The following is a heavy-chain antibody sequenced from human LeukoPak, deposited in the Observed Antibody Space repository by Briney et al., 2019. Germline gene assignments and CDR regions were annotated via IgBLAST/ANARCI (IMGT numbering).Heavy chain of an antibody. D-gene: IGHD3-22*01. CDR2: INHSGST. Sequence: PSETLSLTCAVYGGSFSGYYWSWIRQPPGKGLEWIGEINHSGSTNYNPSPKSRVTISVDTSKNQFSLQLSSVTAAATAVYYCARGSAAYYDSSGYSDYWGQGTLVTVSS. CDR3: ARGSAAYYDSSGYSDY. CDR1: GGSFSGYY. J-gene: IGHJ4*02. V-gene: IGHV4-34*01.